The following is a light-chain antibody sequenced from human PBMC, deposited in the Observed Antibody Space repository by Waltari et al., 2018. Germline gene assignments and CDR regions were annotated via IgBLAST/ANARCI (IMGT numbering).Light chain of an antibody. Sequence: DIQMTQSPSTLSASVGDSVTITCRASQSINNWLAWYQQKPGKAPKLLIYDASSLESGVPSRFSGSGSGTEFTLTISSLQPDDFATYYCQEHVTYWAFGQGTKVEMK. J-gene: IGKJ1*01. CDR3: QEHVTYWA. CDR1: QSINNW. CDR2: DAS. V-gene: IGKV1-5*01.